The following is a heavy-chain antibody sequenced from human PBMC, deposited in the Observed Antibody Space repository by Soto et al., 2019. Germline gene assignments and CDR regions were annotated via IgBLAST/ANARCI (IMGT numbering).Heavy chain of an antibody. Sequence: QITLKESGPTLVKPTQTLTLTCTFSGFSLTTSEVGVGWIRQPPGKALEWLALIYGDDDKRYRPSLKSRLTITKDTSKKRVVLTMTNMDPVDTATYYCAHRGLRGDQQLVLSWFDPWGQGTLVTVSS. CDR2: IYGDDDK. D-gene: IGHD6-13*01. CDR1: GFSLTTSEVG. V-gene: IGHV2-5*02. J-gene: IGHJ5*02. CDR3: AHRGLRGDQQLVLSWFDP.